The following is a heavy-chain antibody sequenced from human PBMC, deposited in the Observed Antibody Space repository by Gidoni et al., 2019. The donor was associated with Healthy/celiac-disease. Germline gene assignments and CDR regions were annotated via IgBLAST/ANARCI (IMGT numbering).Heavy chain of an antibody. CDR2: IIPIFGTA. V-gene: IGHV1-69*01. J-gene: IGHJ3*02. D-gene: IGHD6-6*01. CDR3: ASGRRRAQLVLDAFDI. Sequence: QVQLVQSGAEVKKPGSSVKVSCKAPGGTFSSYAISWVRQAPGQGLEWMGGIIPIFGTANYAQKFQGRVTITADESTSTAYMELGSLRSEDTAVYYCASGRRRAQLVLDAFDIWGQGTMVTVSS. CDR1: GGTFSSYA.